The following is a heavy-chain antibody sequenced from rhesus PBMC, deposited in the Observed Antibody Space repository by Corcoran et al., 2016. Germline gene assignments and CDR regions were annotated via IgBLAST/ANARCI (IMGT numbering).Heavy chain of an antibody. CDR1: GGSISSSIW. CDR2: ISGSSDST. Sequence: QVQLQESGPGLLKPSETLSLTFAVSGGSISSSIWWSWIRHPPGTGLVWIGYISGSSDSTYYNPSLKSRVTISTDTSKNQFSLKLTSVTAADTAVYYCARFETEYTNPYFDSWGQGVLVTVSS. J-gene: IGHJ4*01. D-gene: IGHD1-1*01. V-gene: IGHV4-65*01. CDR3: ARFETEYTNPYFDS.